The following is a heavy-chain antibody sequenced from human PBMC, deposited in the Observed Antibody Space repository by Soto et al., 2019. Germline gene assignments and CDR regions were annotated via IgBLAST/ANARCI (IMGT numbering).Heavy chain of an antibody. CDR2: ISYDGSNK. V-gene: IGHV3-30*18. CDR3: AKVGVATDAFDI. J-gene: IGHJ3*02. D-gene: IGHD5-12*01. CDR1: GFTFSSYG. Sequence: ESGGGVIQPGRSLRLSCAASGFTFSSYGMHWVRQAPGKGLEWVAVISYDGSNKYYADSVKGRFTISRDNSKNTLYLQMNSLRAEDTAVYYCAKVGVATDAFDIWGQGTMVTVSS.